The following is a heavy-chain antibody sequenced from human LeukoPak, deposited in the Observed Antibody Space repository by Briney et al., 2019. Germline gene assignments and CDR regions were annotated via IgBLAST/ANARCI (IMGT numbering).Heavy chain of an antibody. CDR3: ARHGRGYYNGMDV. CDR1: GGSISSYY. V-gene: IGHV4-59*08. D-gene: IGHD3-10*01. CDR2: IYYSGST. J-gene: IGHJ6*02. Sequence: SETLSLTCTVSGGSISSYYWSWIRQPPGKGLEWIGYIYYSGSTNYNPSLKSRVIISVDTSKNQFSLKVSSVTAADTAVYYCARHGRGYYNGMDVWDQGTTVTVSS.